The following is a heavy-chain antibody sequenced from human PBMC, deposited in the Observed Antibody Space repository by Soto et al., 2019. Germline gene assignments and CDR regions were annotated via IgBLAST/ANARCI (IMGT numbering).Heavy chain of an antibody. CDR3: ARDTRAAGRRWFDP. CDR2: ISAYDGNT. Sequence: GASVKVSCKASGYTFTSYGISWVRQAPGQGLEWMGWISAYDGNTNYAQKLQGRVTMTTDTSTSTAYMELRSLRSDDTAVYYCARDTRAAGRRWFDPWGQGTLVTVSS. CDR1: GYTFTSYG. D-gene: IGHD6-13*01. V-gene: IGHV1-18*01. J-gene: IGHJ5*02.